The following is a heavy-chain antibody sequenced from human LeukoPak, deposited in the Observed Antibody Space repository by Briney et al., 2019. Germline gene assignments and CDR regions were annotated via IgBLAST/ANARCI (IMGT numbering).Heavy chain of an antibody. CDR2: ITTTGKT. CDR1: GFTFRSYA. V-gene: IGHV3-23*01. J-gene: IGHJ4*02. D-gene: IGHD4-23*01. Sequence: GGSLRLSCGASGFTFRSYAMSWVRQAPGKGLEWVSAITTTGKTYFADSVKGRFTISRDNSRNTVYLQVNSLRAEDTAVYYCAREDGGTSGWVTVDYWGQGTLVTVSS. CDR3: AREDGGTSGWVTVDY.